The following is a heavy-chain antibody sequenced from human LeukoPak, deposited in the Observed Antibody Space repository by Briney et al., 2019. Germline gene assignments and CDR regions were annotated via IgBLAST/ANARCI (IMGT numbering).Heavy chain of an antibody. CDR2: IYYSGST. CDR3: AREIRQGLTHPGPLDY. Sequence: PSQTLSLTCTVSGGSISSGGYYWSWIRQHPGKGLEWIGYIYYSGSTYYNPSLKSRVTISVDTSKNQFSLKLSSVTAADTAVYYCAREIRQGLTHPGPLDYWGQGTLVTVSS. D-gene: IGHD4-23*01. V-gene: IGHV4-31*03. J-gene: IGHJ4*02. CDR1: GGSISSGGYY.